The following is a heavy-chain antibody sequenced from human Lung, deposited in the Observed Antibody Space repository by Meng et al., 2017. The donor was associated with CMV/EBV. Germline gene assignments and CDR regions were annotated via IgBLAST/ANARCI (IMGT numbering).Heavy chain of an antibody. CDR1: GGTFSSYA. D-gene: IGHD2-2*01. CDR2: IIPILGIA. CDR3: ASLGYCSSTSCPFYYYYGMDV. Sequence: SXXVSXKASGGTFSSYAISWVRQAPGQGLEWMGGIIPILGIANYAQKFQGRVTITADKSTSTAYMELSSLRSEDTAVYYCASLGYCSSTSCPFYYYYGMDVWXQGTXVPVSS. V-gene: IGHV1-69*10. J-gene: IGHJ6*02.